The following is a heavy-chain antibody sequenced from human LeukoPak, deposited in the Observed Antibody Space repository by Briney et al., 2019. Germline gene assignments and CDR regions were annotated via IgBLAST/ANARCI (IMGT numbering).Heavy chain of an antibody. CDR1: GFTFSSYG. CDR3: AKDRSFRSLDGPRI. V-gene: IGHV3-30*02. D-gene: IGHD3-3*01. J-gene: IGHJ3*02. Sequence: GGSLRLSCAASGFTFSSYGMHWVRQAPGKGLEWVAFIRYDGSNKYYADSVKGRFTISRDNSKNTLYLQMNSLRAEDTAVYYCAKDRSFRSLDGPRIWGQGTMLTVSS. CDR2: IRYDGSNK.